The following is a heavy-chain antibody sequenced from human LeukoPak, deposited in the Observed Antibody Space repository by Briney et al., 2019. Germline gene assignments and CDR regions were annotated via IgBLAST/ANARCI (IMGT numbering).Heavy chain of an antibody. J-gene: IGHJ5*02. CDR3: ARESSSSVNWFDP. CDR1: GYTFTSYY. V-gene: IGHV1-46*01. CDR2: INPSGGST. D-gene: IGHD6-6*01. Sequence: ASVTVSCKACGYTFTSYYMHWVRQAPGQGLEWMGIINPSGGSTSYAQKFQGRVTMTRDMSTSTVYMELSSLRSEDTAVYHCARESSSSVNWFDPWGQGTLVTVSS.